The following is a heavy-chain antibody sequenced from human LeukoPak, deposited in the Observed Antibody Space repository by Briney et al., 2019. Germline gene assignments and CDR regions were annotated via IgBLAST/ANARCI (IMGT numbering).Heavy chain of an antibody. J-gene: IGHJ4*02. V-gene: IGHV3-23*01. CDR1: VFAFSIYA. CDR2: ISTSGRAT. D-gene: IGHD5/OR15-5a*01. Sequence: GGSLRLSCAASVFAFSIYAMTWVRQAPEKGLQWVSTISTSGRATYYADSVEGRFTISRDNSKNTLYLQMNSLRADDTAVYYCAKARGSSVYEQFDYWGQGTQVTVSP. CDR3: AKARGSSVYEQFDY.